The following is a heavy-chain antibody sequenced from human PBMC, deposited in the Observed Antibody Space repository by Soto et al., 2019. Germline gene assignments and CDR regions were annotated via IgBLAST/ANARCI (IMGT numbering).Heavy chain of an antibody. Sequence: GASVKVSCKASGYTFTSYGISWVRQAPGQGLEWMGWISAYNGNTNYAQKLQGRVTMTTDTSTSTAYTELRSLRSDDTAVYYCARDPQLWFGEFDMTYYYYGMDVWGQGTTVTVSS. CDR1: GYTFTSYG. CDR3: ARDPQLWFGEFDMTYYYYGMDV. J-gene: IGHJ6*02. V-gene: IGHV1-18*04. CDR2: ISAYNGNT. D-gene: IGHD3-10*01.